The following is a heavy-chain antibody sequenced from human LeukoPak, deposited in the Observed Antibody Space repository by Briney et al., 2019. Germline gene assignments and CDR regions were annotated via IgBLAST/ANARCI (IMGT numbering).Heavy chain of an antibody. V-gene: IGHV3-74*01. CDR1: GFTFSSYW. CDR2: INSDGSST. Sequence: PGGSLRLSCAASGFTFSSYWMHWVRQAPGKGLVWVSRINSDGSSTSYADSVKGRFTISRDNAKNSLYLQMNSLRAEDTAVYYCAREAVAGTYFDYWGQGTLVTVSS. J-gene: IGHJ4*02. D-gene: IGHD6-19*01. CDR3: AREAVAGTYFDY.